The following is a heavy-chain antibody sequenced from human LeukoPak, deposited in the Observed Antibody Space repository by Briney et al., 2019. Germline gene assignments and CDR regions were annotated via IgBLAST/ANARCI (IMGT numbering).Heavy chain of an antibody. J-gene: IGHJ4*02. Sequence: GGSLRLSCAASGFTFSNNAMSWVRQAPGKGLEWVSAISGSGGSTYYADSVTGRFSISRDNSKHTLYLQMNSLRAGDTAVYYCAKDPQGDWGQGTLVTVSS. D-gene: IGHD3-16*01. V-gene: IGHV3-23*01. CDR3: AKDPQGD. CDR2: ISGSGGST. CDR1: GFTFSNNA.